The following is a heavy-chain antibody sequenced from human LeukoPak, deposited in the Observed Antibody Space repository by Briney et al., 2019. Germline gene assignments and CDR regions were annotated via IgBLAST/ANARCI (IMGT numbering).Heavy chain of an antibody. CDR1: GLRFSDYY. CDR2: ISSGGDIM. V-gene: IGHV3-11*01. CDR3: AKARWRSPFDY. J-gene: IGHJ4*02. Sequence: GGSLRLSCAASGLRFSDYYVNWIRQAPGKGLQWVSYISSGGDIMHYADSVKGRFTISRDSSKNTLYLQMNSLRAEDTAVYYCAKARWRSPFDYWGQGTPVTVSS.